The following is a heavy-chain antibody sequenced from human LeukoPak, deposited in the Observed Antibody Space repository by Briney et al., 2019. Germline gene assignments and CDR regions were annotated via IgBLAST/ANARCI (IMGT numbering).Heavy chain of an antibody. D-gene: IGHD3-10*01. V-gene: IGHV3-21*04. CDR1: GFTFSSYS. J-gene: IGHJ3*02. Sequence: GGSLRLSCAASGFTFSSYSMNWVRQAPGKGLEWVSSISSSSSYIYYADSVKGRFTISGDNSKNTLYLQMNSLRAEDTAVYYCAKDVGITMVRGVVSPNAFDIWGQGTMVTVSS. CDR2: ISSSSSYI. CDR3: AKDVGITMVRGVVSPNAFDI.